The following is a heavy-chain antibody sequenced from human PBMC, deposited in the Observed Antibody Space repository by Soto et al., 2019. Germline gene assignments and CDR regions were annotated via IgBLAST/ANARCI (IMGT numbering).Heavy chain of an antibody. CDR2: ISYDGSLQ. CDR1: GFAFSSYG. J-gene: IGHJ4*02. Sequence: QAQLVESGAGVVQPGRSLRLSCAASGFAFSSYGMHWVRQAPGTGLEWVAVISYDGSLQHYADSVKGRFTISRDNAKNMVLLQMSSLRAEDTAVYYCVSDRGYGHASVPYSWGQGTLVSVSS. V-gene: IGHV3-30*03. CDR3: VSDRGYGHASVPYS. D-gene: IGHD5-18*01.